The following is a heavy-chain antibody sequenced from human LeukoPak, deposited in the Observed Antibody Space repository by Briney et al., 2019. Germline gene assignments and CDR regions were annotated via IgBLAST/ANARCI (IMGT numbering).Heavy chain of an antibody. CDR1: GFTFSKYE. J-gene: IGHJ4*02. D-gene: IGHD4-17*01. CDR3: ARDPTANDYGDYVFDY. V-gene: IGHV3-48*03. CDR2: IRSSGSTI. Sequence: GSLRLSCAASGFTFSKYEMNWVRQAPGEGLEWVSYIRSSGSTIYYADSVKGRFAISRDNAKNSLYLQMNSLRAEDTAVYYCARDPTANDYGDYVFDYWGQGTLVTVSS.